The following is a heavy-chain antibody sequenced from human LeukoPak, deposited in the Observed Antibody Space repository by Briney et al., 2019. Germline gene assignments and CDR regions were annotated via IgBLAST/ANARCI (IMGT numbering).Heavy chain of an antibody. D-gene: IGHD3-3*01. CDR1: GYTFTGYG. V-gene: IGHV1-18*01. J-gene: IGHJ4*02. CDR2: ISAYNGDT. Sequence: GASVKVSCKASGYTFTGYGISWVRQAPGQGLEWMGWISAYNGDTNYAQKLQGRVTMTTDTSTSTAYMELRSLRSDDTAVYYCARSGYYDFWSGYLTRARYFDYWGQGTLVTVSS. CDR3: ARSGYYDFWSGYLTRARYFDY.